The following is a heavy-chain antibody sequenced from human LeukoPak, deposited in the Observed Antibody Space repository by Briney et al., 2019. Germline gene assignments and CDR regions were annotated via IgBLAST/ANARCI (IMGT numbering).Heavy chain of an antibody. D-gene: IGHD6-13*01. CDR3: AKHRSGIAASGSNY. J-gene: IGHJ4*02. V-gene: IGHV3-23*01. CDR2: ISGSGGDSGGST. CDR1: GFTFSSYE. Sequence: GGSLRLSCAASGFTFSSYEMNWVRQAPGKGLEWVSVSVISGSGGDSGGSTYYADSVKGRFTISRDDSNNTLYLQMNNLKVEDTAVYYCAKHRSGIAASGSNYWGQGTLVSVSS.